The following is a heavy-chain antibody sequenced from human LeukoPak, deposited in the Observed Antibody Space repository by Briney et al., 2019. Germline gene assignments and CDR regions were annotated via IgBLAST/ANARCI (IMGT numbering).Heavy chain of an antibody. CDR1: GFTVSSNY. Sequence: GSLRLSCAASGFTVSSNYMSRVRQPPGKGLEWIGEINHSGSTNYNPSLKSRVTISVDTSKNQFSLKLSSVTAADTAVYYCARLTRLNYYDSSGRDFWGQGTMVTVSS. D-gene: IGHD3-22*01. V-gene: IGHV4-34*01. CDR2: INHSGST. J-gene: IGHJ3*01. CDR3: ARLTRLNYYDSSGRDF.